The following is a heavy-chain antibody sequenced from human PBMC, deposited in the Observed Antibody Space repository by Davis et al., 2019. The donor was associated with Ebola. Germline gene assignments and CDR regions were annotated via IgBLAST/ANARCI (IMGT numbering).Heavy chain of an antibody. CDR2: INPDGAIT. CDR3: TRESFGNSLY. Sequence: PGGSLRLSCAASGFTFSSYAMHWVRQTPGEGLVWVSRINPDGAITDYAASVRGRFTISRDNARNTLYLQMNSLRAEDTAVYYCTRESFGNSLYWGRGTLVAVSS. V-gene: IGHV3-74*01. CDR1: GFTFSSYA. J-gene: IGHJ4*02. D-gene: IGHD4-23*01.